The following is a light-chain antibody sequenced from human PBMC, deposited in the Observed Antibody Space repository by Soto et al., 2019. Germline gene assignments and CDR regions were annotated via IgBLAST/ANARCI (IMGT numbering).Light chain of an antibody. CDR3: MQGTHWLGT. CDR1: QSLVYNDGNTY. J-gene: IGKJ1*01. CDR2: EVS. V-gene: IGKV2D-30*01. Sequence: DDVMTQSPLSLPVTLGQPASISCRSSQSLVYNDGNTYLDWFQQRPGQSPRRLIYEVSNWDSGVPDRFSGIGSGTDFTLKISRVEAEDVGVYYCMQGTHWLGTFGQGTKVAIK.